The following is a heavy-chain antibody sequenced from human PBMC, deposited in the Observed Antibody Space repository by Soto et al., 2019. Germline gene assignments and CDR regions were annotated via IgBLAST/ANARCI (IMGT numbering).Heavy chain of an antibody. J-gene: IGHJ6*02. CDR3: ATPPLSSGWYSYYGMDV. CDR1: GYTLTELS. V-gene: IGHV1-24*01. Sequence: ASVKVSCKVSGYTLTELSMHWVRQSRGKGLEWMGGFDPEDGETIYAQKFQGRVTMTEDTSTDTAYMELSSLRSEDTAVYYCATPPLSSGWYSYYGMDVWGQGTTVTVSS. CDR2: FDPEDGET. D-gene: IGHD6-19*01.